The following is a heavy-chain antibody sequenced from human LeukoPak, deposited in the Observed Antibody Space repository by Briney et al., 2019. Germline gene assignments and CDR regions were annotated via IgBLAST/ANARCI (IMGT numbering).Heavy chain of an antibody. CDR1: GFTLGDHY. CDR3: AISTASRSACWLDF. D-gene: IGHD2-21*02. Sequence: GGSLRLSCAASGFTLGDHYMDWVRQAPGKGLEWLGRIGNKVNRYTTRYAASVTGRFTNSRDDLKHSVYLNMTNLKTPDTTVFYYAISTASRSACWLDFWGQGNLVTVSS. V-gene: IGHV3-72*01. CDR2: IGNKVNRYTT. J-gene: IGHJ4*02.